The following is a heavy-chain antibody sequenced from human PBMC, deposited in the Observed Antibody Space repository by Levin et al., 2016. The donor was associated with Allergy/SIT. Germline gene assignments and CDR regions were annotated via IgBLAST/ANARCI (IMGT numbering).Heavy chain of an antibody. V-gene: IGHV4-59*13. CDR2: MYYSGRT. CDR3: ARDHSGYDYLPGWFDP. CDR1: GVSISSYY. D-gene: IGHD5-12*01. Sequence: SETLSLTCTVSGVSISSYYWSWIRQPPGKGLEWIGNMYYSGRTKYNPSLKSRVTISVDRSKDHFSLELSSVTAADTAVYFCARDHSGYDYLPGWFDPWGQGIVVTVSS. J-gene: IGHJ5*02.